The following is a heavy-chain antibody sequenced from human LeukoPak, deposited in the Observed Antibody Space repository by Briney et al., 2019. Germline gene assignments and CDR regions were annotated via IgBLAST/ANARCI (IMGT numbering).Heavy chain of an antibody. CDR2: IFHSGIT. CDR1: GYSISGGYY. CDR3: ASTSYGDYAGGGAWDYDY. D-gene: IGHD4-17*01. V-gene: IGHV4-38-2*02. J-gene: IGHJ4*02. Sequence: SETLSLTCTVSGYSISGGYYWGWMRQSPEKGLEWIGSIFHSGITYFNPSLNSRVTISVDTSKNQFSLKLSSVTAADTAVYYCASTSYGDYAGGGAWDYDYWGQGTLVTVSS.